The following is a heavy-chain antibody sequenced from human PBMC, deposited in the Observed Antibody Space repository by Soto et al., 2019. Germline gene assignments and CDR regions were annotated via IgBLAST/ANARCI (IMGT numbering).Heavy chain of an antibody. CDR1: GFTFSSYV. J-gene: IGHJ2*01. V-gene: IGHV3-33*01. CDR3: ARDFIAAAGTPSWYFDL. CDR2: IWYDGSNK. D-gene: IGHD6-13*01. Sequence: QVQLVETGGGVVQPGRSLRLSCAASGFTFSSYVMHWVRQAAGKGLEWVAVIWYDGSNKYYADSVKGRFTISRDNSKNTLYLQMNSLRAEDTTVYYCARDFIAAAGTPSWYFDLWGRGTLVTVSS.